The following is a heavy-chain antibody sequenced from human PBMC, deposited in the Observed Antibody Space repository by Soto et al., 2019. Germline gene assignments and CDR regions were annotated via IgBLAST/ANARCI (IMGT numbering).Heavy chain of an antibody. Sequence: PSETLSLTCTVSGGSISSSSYYWGWIRQPPGKGLEWIGSIYYSGSTYYNPSLKSRVTISVDTSKNQFSLKLSSVTAADTAVYYCARGKRVLRFLEWWGGAFDIWGHGTMVTVSS. CDR3: ARGKRVLRFLEWWGGAFDI. CDR2: IYYSGST. J-gene: IGHJ3*02. V-gene: IGHV4-39*01. CDR1: GGSISSSSYY. D-gene: IGHD3-3*01.